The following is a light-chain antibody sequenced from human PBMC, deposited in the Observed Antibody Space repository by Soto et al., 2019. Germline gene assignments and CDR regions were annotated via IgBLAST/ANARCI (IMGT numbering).Light chain of an antibody. J-gene: IGKJ3*01. V-gene: IGKV4-1*01. CDR2: WAS. CDR1: RSILDRSINQNR. CDR3: QQYYALPCT. Sequence: DIVMTQSPGSLAVSLGERATFNCKSSRSILDRSINQNRLAWDQQRPGQPPKLLIFWASTRESGVPDRFSGSGSGTDFTLTISGLQAEDVAVYYCQQYYALPCTFGPGSKVDMK.